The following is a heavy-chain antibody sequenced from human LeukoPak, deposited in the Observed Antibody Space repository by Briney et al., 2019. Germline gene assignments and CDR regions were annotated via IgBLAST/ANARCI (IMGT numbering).Heavy chain of an antibody. J-gene: IGHJ4*02. CDR3: ARSPHILTGENFDF. Sequence: RASVKVSCKASGYTFTGYYMHWVRQAPGQGLEWMGWINPNSGGTNYAQKFQDRVSITRDTSISTAYMQLSRLRSDDTAVYYCARSPHILTGENFDFWGQGTLLTVSS. CDR1: GYTFTGYY. V-gene: IGHV1-2*02. CDR2: INPNSGGT. D-gene: IGHD3-9*01.